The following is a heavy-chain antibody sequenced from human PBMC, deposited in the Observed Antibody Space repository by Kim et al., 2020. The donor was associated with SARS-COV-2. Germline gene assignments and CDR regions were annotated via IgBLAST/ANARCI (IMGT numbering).Heavy chain of an antibody. CDR1: GFTFSSYS. CDR3: ARRGYCGGDCYLDPYYYYYGMDV. V-gene: IGHV3-21*01. CDR2: ISSSSSYR. D-gene: IGHD2-21*02. Sequence: GGSLRLSCAASGFTFSSYSMNWVRQAPGKGLEWVSSISSSSSYRYYADSVKGRFTISRDNAKNSLYLQMNSLRAEDTAVYYCARRGYCGGDCYLDPYYYYYGMDVWGQGTTVTVSS. J-gene: IGHJ6*02.